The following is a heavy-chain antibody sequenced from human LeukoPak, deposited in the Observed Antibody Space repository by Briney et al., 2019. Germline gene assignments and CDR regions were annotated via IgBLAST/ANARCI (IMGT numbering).Heavy chain of an antibody. V-gene: IGHV1-24*01. D-gene: IGHD3-22*01. J-gene: IGHJ4*02. CDR2: FDPEDGET. CDR3: ATKGESSGYYW. CDR1: GYTLTELS. Sequence: VASVKVSCKVSGYTLTELSMHWVRQAPGKGLEWMGGFDPEDGETIYAQKFQGRVTMTEDTSTDTAYMELSSPRSEDTAVYYCATKGESSGYYWWGQGTLVTVSS.